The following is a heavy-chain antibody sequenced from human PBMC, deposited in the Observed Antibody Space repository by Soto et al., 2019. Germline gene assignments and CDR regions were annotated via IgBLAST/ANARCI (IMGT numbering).Heavy chain of an antibody. CDR3: TRDASRDSSARGWFDP. V-gene: IGHV3-21*01. J-gene: IGHJ5*02. CDR2: ISSNSAYI. CDR1: GFAFSSFT. Sequence: PGGSLRLSCAVSGFAFSSFTVNWVRQAPGKGLEWVSTISSNSAYIYYTDALRGRFTISRDNAKNSLHLQMNSLRAEDTAVYYCTRDASRDSSARGWFDPWGPGTLVTVSS. D-gene: IGHD6-13*01.